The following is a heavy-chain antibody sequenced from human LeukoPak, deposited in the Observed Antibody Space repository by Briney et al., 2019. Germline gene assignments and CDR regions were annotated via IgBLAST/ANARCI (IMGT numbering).Heavy chain of an antibody. Sequence: SETLSLTCAVYGGSFSGYYWSWIRQPPGKGLEWIGEINHSGSTNYNPSLKSRVTISVDTSKNQFSLKLSSVTAADTAVYYCARDRYNWNYETDYWGQGTLVTVSS. J-gene: IGHJ4*02. V-gene: IGHV4-34*01. CDR2: INHSGST. CDR1: GGSFSGYY. D-gene: IGHD1-7*01. CDR3: ARDRYNWNYETDY.